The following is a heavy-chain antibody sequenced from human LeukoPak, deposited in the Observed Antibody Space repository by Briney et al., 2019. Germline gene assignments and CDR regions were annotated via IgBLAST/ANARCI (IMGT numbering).Heavy chain of an antibody. D-gene: IGHD5-24*01. CDR2: IKSKTDGGTT. CDR1: GFTFSNAW. Sequence: KPGGSLRLSCAASGFTFSNAWMSWVRQAPGKGLEGVGRIKSKTDGGTTDYAAPVKGRFTISRDDSKNTLYLQMNSLKTEDTAVYYCTTDRRWDGHSYYWGQGTLVTVSS. J-gene: IGHJ4*02. CDR3: TTDRRWDGHSYY. V-gene: IGHV3-15*01.